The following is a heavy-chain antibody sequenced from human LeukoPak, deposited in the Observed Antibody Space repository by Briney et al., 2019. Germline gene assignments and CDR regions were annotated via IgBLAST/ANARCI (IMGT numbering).Heavy chain of an antibody. Sequence: GRSLRLSCAASGFTFDDDAMHWVRQAPGKGLEWVSGISWNSGSIGYADSVKGRFTISRDNAKNSLYLQMNSLRAEDTALYYCAKVSIAAAGTEYFQHWGQGTLVTVSS. CDR3: AKVSIAAAGTEYFQH. CDR1: GFTFDDDA. V-gene: IGHV3-9*01. J-gene: IGHJ1*01. D-gene: IGHD6-13*01. CDR2: ISWNSGSI.